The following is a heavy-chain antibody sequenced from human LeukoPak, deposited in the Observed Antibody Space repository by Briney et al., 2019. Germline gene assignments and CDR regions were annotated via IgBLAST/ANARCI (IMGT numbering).Heavy chain of an antibody. D-gene: IGHD3-10*01. CDR3: ASYYGSGSRTPDAFDI. Sequence: SVKVSCKASGGTFSSYAISWVRQAPGQGLEWMGRIIPILGIANYAQKFQGRVTITADKSTSTAYMELSSLRSEDTAVYYCASYYGSGSRTPDAFDIWGQGTMVTVSS. V-gene: IGHV1-69*04. CDR2: IIPILGIA. J-gene: IGHJ3*02. CDR1: GGTFSSYA.